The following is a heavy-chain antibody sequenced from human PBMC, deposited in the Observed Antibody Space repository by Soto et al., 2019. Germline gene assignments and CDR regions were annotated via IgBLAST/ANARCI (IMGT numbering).Heavy chain of an antibody. J-gene: IGHJ6*02. CDR2: IIPLFGTA. CDR1: GGTFSSYA. V-gene: IGHV1-69*12. D-gene: IGHD4-4*01. Sequence: QVQLVQSGAEVKKPGSSVKVSCKASGGTFSSYAISWVRQAPGQGLEWMGGIIPLFGTANYAQKFQGRVTITADESTSTAYMELSSLRSEDTAVYYCASHYSKYYYYGMDVWGQGTTVTVSS. CDR3: ASHYSKYYYYGMDV.